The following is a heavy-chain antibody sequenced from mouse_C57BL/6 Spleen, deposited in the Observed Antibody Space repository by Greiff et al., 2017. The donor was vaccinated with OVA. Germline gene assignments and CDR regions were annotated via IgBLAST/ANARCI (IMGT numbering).Heavy chain of an antibody. V-gene: IGHV1-53*01. CDR1: GYTFTSYW. CDR3: ARSRDYYGSSYGYFDV. J-gene: IGHJ1*03. Sequence: QVQLQQSGTELVKPGASVKLSCKASGYTFTSYWMHWVKQRPGQGLEWIGNINPSNGGTNYNEKFKSKATLTVDKSSSTAYMQLSSLTSEDSAVYYCARSRDYYGSSYGYFDVWGTGTTVTVSS. D-gene: IGHD1-1*01. CDR2: INPSNGGT.